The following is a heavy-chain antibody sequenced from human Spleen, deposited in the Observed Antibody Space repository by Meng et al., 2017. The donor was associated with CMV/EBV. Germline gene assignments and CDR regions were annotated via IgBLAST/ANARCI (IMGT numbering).Heavy chain of an antibody. Sequence: GESLKISCAASGFTFSSYGMHWVRQAPGKGLEWVAFIRYDGSNKYYADSVKGRFTISRDNSKNTLYLQMNSLRAEDTAVYYCAKSEDIVVVPAAISYWGQGTLVTVSS. J-gene: IGHJ4*02. D-gene: IGHD2-2*01. CDR1: GFTFSSYG. V-gene: IGHV3-30*02. CDR2: IRYDGSNK. CDR3: AKSEDIVVVPAAISY.